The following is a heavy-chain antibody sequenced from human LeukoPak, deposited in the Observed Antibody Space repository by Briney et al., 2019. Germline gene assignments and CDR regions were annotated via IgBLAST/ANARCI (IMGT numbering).Heavy chain of an antibody. V-gene: IGHV3-33*03. D-gene: IGHD4-11*01. J-gene: IGHJ4*02. CDR2: VFNDGSNQ. CDR1: KLTFSHYG. Sequence: PGGSLRLSCAASKLTFSHYGMHWVRQAPGKGLEWVAVVFNDGSNQYYADSVKGRFTVSRDNSQNMLYLQMNSLRPEDTAVYYCAKDAERGFDYSNSLQKWGQGTLVTVSS. CDR3: AKDAERGFDYSNSLQK.